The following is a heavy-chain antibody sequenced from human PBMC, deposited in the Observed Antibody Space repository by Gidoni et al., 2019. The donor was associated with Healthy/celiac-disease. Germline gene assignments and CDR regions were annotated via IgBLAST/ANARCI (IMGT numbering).Heavy chain of an antibody. D-gene: IGHD2-15*01. CDR1: GGTFSSYA. CDR3: ARGYPLLLLPPDIPQDSDAFDI. V-gene: IGHV1-69*06. CDR2: IIPIFGTA. Sequence: QVQLVQSGAEVKQPGSSVKVSCKASGGTFSSYAISWVRQAPGQGLEWMGGIIPIFGTANYAQKFQGRVTITADKSTSTAYMELSSLRSEDTAVYYCARGYPLLLLPPDIPQDSDAFDIWGQGTMVTVSS. J-gene: IGHJ3*02.